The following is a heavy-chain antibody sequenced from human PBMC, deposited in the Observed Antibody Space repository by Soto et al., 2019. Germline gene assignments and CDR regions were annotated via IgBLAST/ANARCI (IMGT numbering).Heavy chain of an antibody. J-gene: IGHJ4*02. Sequence: EVQLLESGGGLVQPGGSLRLSCAASGFTFSSYAMNWVRQAPGKGLGWVSIISGDGGTTSYADSVKGRFTISRDNSKNTLYLQMNSLRAEDTAVYYCAKKRVLVPAMYHFDYWGQGTLVTVSS. CDR2: ISGDGGTT. CDR1: GFTFSSYA. CDR3: AKKRVLVPAMYHFDY. D-gene: IGHD2-2*01. V-gene: IGHV3-23*01.